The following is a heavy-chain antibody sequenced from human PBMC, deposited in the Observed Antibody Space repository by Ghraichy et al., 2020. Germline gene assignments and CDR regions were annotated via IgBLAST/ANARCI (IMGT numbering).Heavy chain of an antibody. Sequence: SQTLSLTCAVYGGSFSGYYWSWIRQPPGKGLEWIGEINHSGSTNYNPSLKSRVTISVDTSKNQFSLKLSSVTAADTAVYYCARSRAAAAHWYFDLWGRGTLVTVSS. V-gene: IGHV4-34*01. J-gene: IGHJ2*01. CDR2: INHSGST. D-gene: IGHD6-13*01. CDR1: GGSFSGYY. CDR3: ARSRAAAAHWYFDL.